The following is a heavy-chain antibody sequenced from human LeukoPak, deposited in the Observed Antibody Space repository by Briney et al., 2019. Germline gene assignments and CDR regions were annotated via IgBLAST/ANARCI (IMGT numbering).Heavy chain of an antibody. CDR1: GFTFSSYA. J-gene: IGHJ4*02. Sequence: GGSLRLSCAASGFTFSSYAMHWVRQAPGKGLEWVAVISYDGSNKYYADSVKGRLTISRDNSKNTLYLQMNSLTAEDTAVYYCTRDPYGGKGGYFDYWGQGTLVTVSS. CDR2: ISYDGSNK. D-gene: IGHD4-23*01. CDR3: TRDPYGGKGGYFDY. V-gene: IGHV3-30-3*01.